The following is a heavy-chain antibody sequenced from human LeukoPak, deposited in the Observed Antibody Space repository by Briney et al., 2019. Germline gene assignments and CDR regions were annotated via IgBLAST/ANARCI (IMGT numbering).Heavy chain of an antibody. CDR2: IRYDGSDK. CDR3: ATDSGSGWYADY. D-gene: IGHD6-19*01. J-gene: IGHJ4*02. CDR1: GFSFSSYG. Sequence: PGGSLRLSCAASGFSFSSYGMHWVRQAPGKGLEWVTFIRYDGSDKYYADFVKGRFTISRDISKNTLYLQMDSLRPEDTAVYYCATDSGSGWYADYWGQGTLVTVSS. V-gene: IGHV3-30*02.